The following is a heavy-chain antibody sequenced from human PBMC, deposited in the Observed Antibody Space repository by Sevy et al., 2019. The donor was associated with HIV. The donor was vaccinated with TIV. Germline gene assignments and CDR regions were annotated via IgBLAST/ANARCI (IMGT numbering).Heavy chain of an antibody. V-gene: IGHV3-21*01. CDR1: GFTFSSYS. D-gene: IGHD5-18*01. J-gene: IGHJ1*01. CDR2: ISSSSSYI. Sequence: GGSLRLSCAASGFTFSSYSMNWVRQAPGKGLEWVSSISSSSSYIYYADSVKGRFTISRDNDKNSLYLQMNSLRAEETAVYYCARVSDTAMAPEYFQHWGQGTLVTVSS. CDR3: ARVSDTAMAPEYFQH.